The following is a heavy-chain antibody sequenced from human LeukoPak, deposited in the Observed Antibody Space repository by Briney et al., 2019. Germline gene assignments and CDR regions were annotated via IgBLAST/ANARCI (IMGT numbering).Heavy chain of an antibody. CDR2: IYYSGST. CDR1: GGSISSSTYY. V-gene: IGHV4-39*07. Sequence: PSETLSLTCTVSGGSISSSTYYWGWIRQPPGKGLEWIGTIYYSGSTYYNPSLKSRVTISVDTSKNQFSLKLSSVTAADTAVYYCARAKIWFGEELDYWGQGTLVTVSS. J-gene: IGHJ4*02. CDR3: ARAKIWFGEELDY. D-gene: IGHD3-10*01.